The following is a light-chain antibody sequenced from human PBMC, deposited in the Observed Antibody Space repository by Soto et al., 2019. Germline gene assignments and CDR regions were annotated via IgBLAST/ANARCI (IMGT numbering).Light chain of an antibody. CDR2: GAS. J-gene: IGKJ5*01. CDR1: QSISSSY. Sequence: EIVLTQSPGTLSLSPGERATLSCRASQSISSSYLAWYQRKPGQAPRLLIYGASSRATGIPDRFSGSGSETDFTLTISRLEPEDFAVYYCQQYATSPLTFDQGTRLEIK. CDR3: QQYATSPLT. V-gene: IGKV3-20*01.